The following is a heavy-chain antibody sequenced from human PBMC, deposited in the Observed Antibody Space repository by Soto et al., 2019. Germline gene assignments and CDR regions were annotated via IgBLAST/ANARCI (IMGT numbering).Heavy chain of an antibody. V-gene: IGHV3-23*01. D-gene: IGHD6-25*01. CDR3: AWSLAARDSFDV. J-gene: IGHJ3*01. Sequence: EVELLESGGGLVQPGGSLRISCAASGFSFSKFVMSWVRQTPGKGLQWVSSIRGSGDRTYYADSVKGRFTVSRDNSNDALFLNTTTVTADDTGLNYCAWSLAARDSFDVRGQGTMVTVSS. CDR2: IRGSGDRT. CDR1: GFSFSKFV.